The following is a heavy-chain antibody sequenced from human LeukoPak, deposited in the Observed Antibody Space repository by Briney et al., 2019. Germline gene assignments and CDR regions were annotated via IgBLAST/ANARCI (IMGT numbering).Heavy chain of an antibody. CDR1: GYTFTDFF. V-gene: IGHV1-2*02. Sequence: ASVKVSCKASGYTFTDFFIHWVRQAPGQGLEWMGWISPRNGDTKYAQSFQGRVTMTRDTSINTVYMELRRLRYDDTAVYYCARDQGGSGYPGPFDYWGQGTLVTVSS. CDR2: ISPRNGDT. D-gene: IGHD3-22*01. J-gene: IGHJ4*02. CDR3: ARDQGGSGYPGPFDY.